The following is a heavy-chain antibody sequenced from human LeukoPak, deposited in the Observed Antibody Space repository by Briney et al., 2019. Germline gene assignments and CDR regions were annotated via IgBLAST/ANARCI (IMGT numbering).Heavy chain of an antibody. CDR3: ARGWGDVDTTVSFDY. CDR1: GYTFTSYG. V-gene: IGHV1-18*01. J-gene: IGHJ4*02. Sequence: ASVTVSCKASGYTFTSYGISWVRQAPGQGLEWMGWIGAYNGNTNYAQKLQGRVTMTTDTSTSTAYMELRSLRSDDTAVYYCARGWGDVDTTVSFDYWGQGTLVTVSS. D-gene: IGHD5-18*01. CDR2: IGAYNGNT.